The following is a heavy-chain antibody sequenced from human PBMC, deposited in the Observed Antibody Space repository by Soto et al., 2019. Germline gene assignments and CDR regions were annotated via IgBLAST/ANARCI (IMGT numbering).Heavy chain of an antibody. CDR2: INPGSGGT. D-gene: IGHD6-25*01. CDR3: ARGVGSSWFDP. CDR1: GYTFTGKN. Sequence: QVQLVQSGAEMEKPGAAMKVSCKASGYTFTGKNMHWVRQAPGQGLEWMGWINPGSGGTNYAQKFQGRVTMTRDTSISTAYMELSSLTSDDTAVYYSARGVGSSWFDPWGQGTLVTVSS. J-gene: IGHJ5*02. V-gene: IGHV1-2*02.